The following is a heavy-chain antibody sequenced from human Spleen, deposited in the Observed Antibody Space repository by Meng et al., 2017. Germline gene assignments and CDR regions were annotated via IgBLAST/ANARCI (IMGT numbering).Heavy chain of an antibody. CDR3: ARGLQDRTYYFTY. V-gene: IGHV4-30-4*01. CDR1: GGSISSGNYY. D-gene: IGHD5-24*01. CDR2: IYFSGTT. Sequence: QAQLQESGPGLVKPSQTLSLNGTVSGGSISSGNYYWSWIRQPPGKGLEWIGYIYFSGTTYYNPSLKSRVVISADTFKNQFSLKLSSVTAADTAVYYCARGLQDRTYYFTYWGQGTLVTVSS. J-gene: IGHJ4*02.